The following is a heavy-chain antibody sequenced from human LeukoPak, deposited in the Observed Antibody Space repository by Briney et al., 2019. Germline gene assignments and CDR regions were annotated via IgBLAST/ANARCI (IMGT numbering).Heavy chain of an antibody. J-gene: IGHJ6*02. CDR1: GYTFTSYY. CDR2: INPSGGST. CDR3: AKDYSSGWYYMYGMDV. V-gene: IGHV1-46*01. D-gene: IGHD6-19*01. Sequence: ASVKVSCKASGYTFTSYYMHWVRQAPGQGLEWMGIINPSGGSTSYAQKFQGRVTMTRDTSTSTVYMELSSLRSEDTAVYYCAKDYSSGWYYMYGMDVWGQGTTVTVSS.